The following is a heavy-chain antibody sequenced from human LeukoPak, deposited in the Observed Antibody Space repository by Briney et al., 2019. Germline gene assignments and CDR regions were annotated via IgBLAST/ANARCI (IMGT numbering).Heavy chain of an antibody. D-gene: IGHD2-2*01. Sequence: GGSLRLSCATSGFIFSNYWMSWVRQVPGKGLEWVASISQDGGAKTYLDSVKGRFTISRDNAKNSLYLQMNSLRVEDTAVYYCARDVPNDCSSTSCQNWFDPWGQGTLVTVSS. CDR3: ARDVPNDCSSTSCQNWFDP. CDR1: GFIFSNYW. CDR2: ISQDGGAK. V-gene: IGHV3-7*03. J-gene: IGHJ5*02.